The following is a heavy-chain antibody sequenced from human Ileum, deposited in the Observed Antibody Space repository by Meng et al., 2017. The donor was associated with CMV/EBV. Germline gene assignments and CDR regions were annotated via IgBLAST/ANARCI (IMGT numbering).Heavy chain of an antibody. Sequence: GESLKFSCAASGFSFSIYGMHWVRQAPGKGLDWVAFITYDGSPQYYADSLKGRFTISRDNSKNTLYLQMNSLRVEDTALYYCARNYISGSIDYWGQGTLVTVSS. CDR3: ARNYISGSIDY. J-gene: IGHJ4*02. D-gene: IGHD3-10*01. V-gene: IGHV3-30*03. CDR2: ITYDGSPQ. CDR1: GFSFSIYG.